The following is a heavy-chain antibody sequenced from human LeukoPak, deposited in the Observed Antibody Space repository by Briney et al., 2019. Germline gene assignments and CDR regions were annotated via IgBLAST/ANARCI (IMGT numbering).Heavy chain of an antibody. J-gene: IGHJ4*02. CDR1: GGSISSYY. V-gene: IGHV4-59*01. Sequence: SETLSLTCTVSGGSISSYYWSWIRQPPGKGLEWIGYIYYSESTNYNPSLKSRVTISVETSKNQFSLKVRSVTAADTAVYYCARGRMKYRQIVGLLEWFVDYWGQGTLVTVSS. CDR3: ARGRMKYRQIVGLLEWFVDY. CDR2: IYYSEST. D-gene: IGHD3-3*01.